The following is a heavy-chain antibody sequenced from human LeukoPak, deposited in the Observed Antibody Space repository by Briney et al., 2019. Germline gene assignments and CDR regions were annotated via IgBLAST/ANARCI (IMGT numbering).Heavy chain of an antibody. CDR1: GYTFIDYS. CDR3: ARDNFGAYYYGMDV. D-gene: IGHD4-17*01. Sequence: GASVTVSCKASGYTFIDYSTHWVRQAPGQGLEWMGGIQPTSGRTSYAQKLQGRVTMTRDTSTSTVYLQLSSLRSEDTAIYYCARDNFGAYYYGMDVWGQGTTVTVSS. CDR2: IQPTSGRT. J-gene: IGHJ6*02. V-gene: IGHV1-46*01.